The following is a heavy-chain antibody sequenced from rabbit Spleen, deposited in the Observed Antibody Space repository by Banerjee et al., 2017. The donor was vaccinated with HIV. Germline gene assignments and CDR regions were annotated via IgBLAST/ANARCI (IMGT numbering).Heavy chain of an antibody. Sequence: QSLEESGGDLVKPGASLTLTCTASGFSFSSSYYMCWVRQAPGKGLEWIACIYGGSSGSTAYASWAKGRFTISKTSSTTVTLRMTSLTAADTATYFCARDLAGAIGWNFYLWGQGTLVTVS. CDR3: ARDLAGAIGWNFYL. CDR2: IYGGSSGST. V-gene: IGHV1S40*01. J-gene: IGHJ4*01. CDR1: GFSFSSSYY. D-gene: IGHD4-1*01.